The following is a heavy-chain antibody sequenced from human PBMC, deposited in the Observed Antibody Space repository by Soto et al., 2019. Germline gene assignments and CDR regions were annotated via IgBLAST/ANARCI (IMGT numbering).Heavy chain of an antibody. CDR2: ISYDGSNK. D-gene: IGHD3-10*01. J-gene: IGHJ4*02. Sequence: QVQLVESGGGVVQPGRSLRLSCAASGFTFSNFAMHWVRQAPGKGLEWVAIISYDGSNKYYADSVKGRFTISRDNSKNTLYLQMNSLRAEDTAVHYCARDITRFGEVLYYWGQGTQVTVSS. CDR3: ARDITRFGEVLYY. V-gene: IGHV3-30-3*01. CDR1: GFTFSNFA.